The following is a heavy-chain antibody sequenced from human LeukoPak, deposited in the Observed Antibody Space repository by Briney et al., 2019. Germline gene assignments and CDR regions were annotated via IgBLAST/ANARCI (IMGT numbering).Heavy chain of an antibody. CDR1: GFTFSSYG. Sequence: GRSLRLSCAASGFTFSSYGMHWVRQAPGKGLEWVAVIWYDGSNKYYADSVKGRFTISRDNSKNTLYLQMNSLRAEDTAVYYCARQGDIATGFDYWGQGTLVTVPS. D-gene: IGHD5-12*01. CDR2: IWYDGSNK. CDR3: ARQGDIATGFDY. V-gene: IGHV3-33*01. J-gene: IGHJ4*02.